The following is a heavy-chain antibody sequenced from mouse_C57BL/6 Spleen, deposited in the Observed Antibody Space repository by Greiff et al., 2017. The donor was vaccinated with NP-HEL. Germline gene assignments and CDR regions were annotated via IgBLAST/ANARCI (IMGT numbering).Heavy chain of an antibody. J-gene: IGHJ1*03. CDR2: ISYDGSN. D-gene: IGHD2-12*01. CDR1: GYSITSGYY. CDR3: ARDGSYYWYFDV. V-gene: IGHV3-6*01. Sequence: EVQLQESGPGLVKPSQSLSLTCSVTGYSITSGYYWNWIRQFPGNKLEWMGYISYDGSNNYNPSLKNRISITRDTSKNQFFLKLNSVTTEDTATYYCARDGSYYWYFDVWGTGTTVTVSS.